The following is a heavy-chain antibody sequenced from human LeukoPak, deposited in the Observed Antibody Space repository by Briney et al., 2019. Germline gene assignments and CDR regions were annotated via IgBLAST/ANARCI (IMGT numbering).Heavy chain of an antibody. CDR3: ARGGYLASFDY. Sequence: SETLSLTCTVSGGSISRGSYFWSWIRQPAGKGLEWIGYIYYSGSTNYNPSLKSRVTISVDTSKNQFSLKLSSVTAADTAVYYCARGGYLASFDYWGQGTLVTVSS. CDR2: IYYSGST. V-gene: IGHV4-61*10. CDR1: GGSISRGSYF. D-gene: IGHD2-15*01. J-gene: IGHJ4*02.